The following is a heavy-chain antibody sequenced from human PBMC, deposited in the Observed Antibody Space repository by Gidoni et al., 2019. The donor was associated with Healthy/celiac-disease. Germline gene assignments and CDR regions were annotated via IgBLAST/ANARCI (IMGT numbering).Heavy chain of an antibody. CDR1: GGSISSSSYY. CDR2: IYYSGST. D-gene: IGHD3-10*01. J-gene: IGHJ4*02. V-gene: IGHV4-39*01. Sequence: QLQLQESGPGLVKPSETLSLTCTVSGGSISSSSYYWGWIRQPPGKGLEWIGSIYYSGSTYYNPSLKSRVTISVDTSKNQFSLKLSSVTAADTAVYYCARIKWFGELLYMSGPPASSSPDYWGQGTLVTVSS. CDR3: ARIKWFGELLYMSGPPASSSPDY.